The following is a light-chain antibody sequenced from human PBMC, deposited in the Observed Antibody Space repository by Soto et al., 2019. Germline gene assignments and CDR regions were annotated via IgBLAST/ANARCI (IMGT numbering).Light chain of an antibody. CDR2: GAS. V-gene: IGKV3-15*01. CDR3: QQYSTWPLT. J-gene: IGKJ4*01. Sequence: EVVMTQSPATLSVSPGERATLSCRASQSVSSTLAWYQQKPGQALRLLIYGASTRATGIPARFSGSGSGTEFTLTISSLQSEDFAVYYCQQYSTWPLTFGGGTKVEIK. CDR1: QSVSST.